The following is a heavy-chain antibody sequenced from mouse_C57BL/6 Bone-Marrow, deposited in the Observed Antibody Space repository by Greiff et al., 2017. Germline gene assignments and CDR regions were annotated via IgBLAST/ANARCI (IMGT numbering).Heavy chain of an antibody. CDR2: ISYDGSN. Sequence: EVKLMESGPGLVKPSQSLSLTCSVTGYSITSGYYWNWIRQFPGNKLEWMGYISYDGSNNYNPSLKNRISITRDTSKNQFFLKLNSVTTEDTATYYCARGGYQYYFDYWGQGTTLTVSS. D-gene: IGHD2-2*01. J-gene: IGHJ2*01. V-gene: IGHV3-6*01. CDR1: GYSITSGYY. CDR3: ARGGYQYYFDY.